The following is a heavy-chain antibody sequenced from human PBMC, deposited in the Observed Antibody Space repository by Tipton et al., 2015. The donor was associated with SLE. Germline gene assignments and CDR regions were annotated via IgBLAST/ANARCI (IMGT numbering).Heavy chain of an antibody. J-gene: IGHJ2*01. Sequence: LRLSCTVSGGSISSSSYYWGWIRQPPGKGLEWIGSIYYSGSTYYNPSLKSRATISVDTSKNQFSLKLSSVTAADTAVYYCARGYCSGGSCSRWSYFDLWGRGTLVTVSS. CDR2: IYYSGST. CDR1: GGSISSSSYY. V-gene: IGHV4-39*07. D-gene: IGHD2-15*01. CDR3: ARGYCSGGSCSRWSYFDL.